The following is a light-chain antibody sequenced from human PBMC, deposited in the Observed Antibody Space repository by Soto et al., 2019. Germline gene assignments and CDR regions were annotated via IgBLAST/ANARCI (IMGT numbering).Light chain of an antibody. CDR3: CSYADTYVE. CDR2: DVD. J-gene: IGLJ2*01. CDR1: SNYIGPYYY. V-gene: IGLV2-11*01. Sequence: QSALTQPRSVSGSPGQSVAISCTGISNYIGPYYYVSWYQQHPGKAPKLIIYDVDKRPSGVPYRFSGSKSGDTASLTISGLQPDDEADYYCCSYADTYVELGGGTKLTVL.